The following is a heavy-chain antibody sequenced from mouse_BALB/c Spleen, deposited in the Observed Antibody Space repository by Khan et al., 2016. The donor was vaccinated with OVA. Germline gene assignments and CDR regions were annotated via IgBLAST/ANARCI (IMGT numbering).Heavy chain of an antibody. CDR2: IYPFNDDT. CDR3: APVGNYYVSFAY. J-gene: IGHJ3*01. Sequence: VQLKQSGPELVKPGASVKMSCKASGYTFTSYVMHWVKQKPGLGLEWIGYIYPFNDDTKYNENFKGKATLTSDNSSSTAYMELSSLTSEDSAVYYCAPVGNYYVSFAYWGQGTLVTVSA. V-gene: IGHV1S136*01. CDR1: GYTFTSYV. D-gene: IGHD1-1*01.